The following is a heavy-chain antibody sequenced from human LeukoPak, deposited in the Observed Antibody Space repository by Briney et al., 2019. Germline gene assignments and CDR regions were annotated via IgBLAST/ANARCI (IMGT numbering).Heavy chain of an antibody. V-gene: IGHV3-7*01. CDR3: ARDRRGVGYRPQYYYYYYMDV. Sequence: GGSLRLSCTVSGFTFRSYWMSWVRQAPGKGLDWVATINYDGSEKYYVDSVKGRFTISRDNAKNSLYLQMNSLRAEDTAVYYCARDRRGVGYRPQYYYYYYMDVWGKGTTVTVSS. CDR2: INYDGSEK. D-gene: IGHD5-24*01. CDR1: GFTFRSYW. J-gene: IGHJ6*03.